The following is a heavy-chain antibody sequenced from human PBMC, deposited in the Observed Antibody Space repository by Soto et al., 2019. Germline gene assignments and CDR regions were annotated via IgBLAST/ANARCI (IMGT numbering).Heavy chain of an antibody. CDR3: ARDTRDDYGDYQGWFDP. Sequence: QVQLVQSGAEVKKPGASVKVSCKASGYTFTSYGISWVRQAPGQGLEWMGWISAYNGNTNYAQKLQGRVTMTTDTTTSTAYMELRSLRSDDTAVYYCARDTRDDYGDYQGWFDPWGQGTLVTVSS. CDR2: ISAYNGNT. D-gene: IGHD4-17*01. V-gene: IGHV1-18*01. CDR1: GYTFTSYG. J-gene: IGHJ5*02.